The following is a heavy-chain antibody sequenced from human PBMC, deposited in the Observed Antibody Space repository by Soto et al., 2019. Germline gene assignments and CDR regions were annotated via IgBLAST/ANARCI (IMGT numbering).Heavy chain of an antibody. D-gene: IGHD3-10*01. CDR3: ARDRDDYGSGNYYNRIDF. CDR2: IIPLFGTP. Sequence: QVQLVRSGAEVKKPGSSVKVSCKASGGIFSTYAISWLRQAPGQGLGWMGGIIPLFGTPNYAQRFQGRVTITADESTSTAYMDLSRLRSEDTAVYYCARDRDDYGSGNYYNRIDFWGQGTLVTVSS. V-gene: IGHV1-69*01. CDR1: GGIFSTYA. J-gene: IGHJ4*02.